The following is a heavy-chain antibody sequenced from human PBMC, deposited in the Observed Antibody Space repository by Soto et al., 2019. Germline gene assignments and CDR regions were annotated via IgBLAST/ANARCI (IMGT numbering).Heavy chain of an antibody. Sequence: KASETLSLTCAVSGVSISSGGYYWSWIRQHPGKGPEWIGYIYYSGSTYYNLSLKSRVTISVETSKNQFSLQLTSVTAADTAVYYCARGVAARRRGGNFDYWGQGTLVTVSS. CDR2: IYYSGST. D-gene: IGHD6-6*01. J-gene: IGHJ4*02. V-gene: IGHV4-31*02. CDR3: ARGVAARRRGGNFDY. CDR1: GVSISSGGYY.